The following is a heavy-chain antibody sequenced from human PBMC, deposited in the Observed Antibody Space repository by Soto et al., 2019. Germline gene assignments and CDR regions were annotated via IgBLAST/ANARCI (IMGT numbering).Heavy chain of an antibody. V-gene: IGHV1-2*04. CDR2: INPNSGGT. Sequence: QVQLVQSGAEVKKPGASVKVSCKASGYTFTGYYMHWVRQAPGQGLEWMGWINPNSGGTNYAQKFQGWVTMTRDTSISTAYMELSRLKSDDTAVYYCAREISGVTTNAFDIWGQGTMVTVSS. CDR3: AREISGVTTNAFDI. D-gene: IGHD4-17*01. CDR1: GYTFTGYY. J-gene: IGHJ3*02.